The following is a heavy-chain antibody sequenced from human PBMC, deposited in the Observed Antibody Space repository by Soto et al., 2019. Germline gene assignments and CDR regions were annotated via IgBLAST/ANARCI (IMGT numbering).Heavy chain of an antibody. D-gene: IGHD2-15*01. Sequence: SETLSLTCTVSGASIITNNYFWVWIRQSPRRGLELIGSISYSGRTYDNPSLQSRVTISIDASKNQFSLKLTSVTAADTALYYCGKVLVGATGHTDSDSWGPGTLVTVSS. CDR1: GASIITNNYF. CDR2: ISYSGRT. J-gene: IGHJ4*02. V-gene: IGHV4-39*01. CDR3: GKVLVGATGHTDSDS.